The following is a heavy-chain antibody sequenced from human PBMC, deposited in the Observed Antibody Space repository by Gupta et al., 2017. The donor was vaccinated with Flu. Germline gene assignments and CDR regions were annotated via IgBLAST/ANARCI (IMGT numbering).Heavy chain of an antibody. J-gene: IGHJ5*02. CDR3: ARVVDTLWFDP. Sequence: QVQLQESGPGLVKPSETLSLTCAVSGYSISSGYYWGWIRQPPGKGLEWIGSIYHSGSTYYNPSLKSRVTISVDTSKNQFSLKLSSVTAADTAVYYCARVVDTLWFDPWGQGTLVTVSS. CDR2: IYHSGST. D-gene: IGHD2-15*01. V-gene: IGHV4-38-2*01. CDR1: GYSISSGYY.